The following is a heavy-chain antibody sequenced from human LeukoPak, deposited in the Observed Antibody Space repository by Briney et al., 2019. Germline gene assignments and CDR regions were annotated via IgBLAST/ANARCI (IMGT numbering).Heavy chain of an antibody. D-gene: IGHD2/OR15-2a*01. CDR3: AKSTHRRGYFDY. V-gene: IGHV4-59*01. Sequence: PSETLSLTCTVSGGSISSYYWSWIRQPPGKGLEWIGYIYYSGSTNYNPSLKSRVTISVDTSKNQFSPKLSSVTAADTAVYYCAKSTHRRGYFDYWGQGTLVTVSS. CDR1: GGSISSYY. CDR2: IYYSGST. J-gene: IGHJ4*02.